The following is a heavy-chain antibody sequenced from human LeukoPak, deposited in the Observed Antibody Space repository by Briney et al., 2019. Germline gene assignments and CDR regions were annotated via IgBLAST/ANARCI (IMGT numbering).Heavy chain of an antibody. V-gene: IGHV3-30*02. Sequence: GGSLRLSCAASGLTFSSYGMHWVRPALGKGLEWVAFIRYDESNKYYADSVKGRFTISRDNSKNTLYLQMNSLRTEDTGVYYCAKDRHDGKDYWGQGTLVTVSS. CDR3: AKDRHDGKDY. CDR2: IRYDESNK. CDR1: GLTFSSYG. J-gene: IGHJ4*02. D-gene: IGHD4-23*01.